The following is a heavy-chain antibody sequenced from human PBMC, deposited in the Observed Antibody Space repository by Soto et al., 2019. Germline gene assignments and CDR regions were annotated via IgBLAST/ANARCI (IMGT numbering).Heavy chain of an antibody. D-gene: IGHD3-22*01. CDR1: GYTFTGYY. CDR3: AIAPGTHYYDSSGYYSPFGY. V-gene: IGHV1-2*02. CDR2: INPNSGDT. J-gene: IGHJ4*02. Sequence: ASVKVSCKASGYTFTGYYMHWVRQAPGQGLEWMGWINPNSGDTKYAQKFQGRVTITRDTSASTAYMELSSLRSDDTAVYYFAIAPGTHYYDSSGYYSPFGYWGQGTLVTVSS.